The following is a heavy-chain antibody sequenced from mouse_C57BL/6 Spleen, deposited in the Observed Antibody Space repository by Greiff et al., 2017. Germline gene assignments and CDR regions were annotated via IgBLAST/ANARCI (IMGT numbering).Heavy chain of an antibody. CDR1: GYAFSSYW. CDR3: VYITTVVATDYAMDY. J-gene: IGHJ4*01. CDR2: IYPGDGDT. Sequence: VQLQESGAELVKPGASVKISCKASGYAFSSYWMNWVKQRPGKGLEWIGQIYPGDGDTNYNGKFKGKATLTADKSSSTAYMQLSSLTSEDSAVYFCVYITTVVATDYAMDYWGQGTSVTVSS. D-gene: IGHD1-1*01. V-gene: IGHV1-80*01.